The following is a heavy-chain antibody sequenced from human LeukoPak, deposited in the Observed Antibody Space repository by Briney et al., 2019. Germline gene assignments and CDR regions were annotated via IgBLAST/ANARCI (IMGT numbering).Heavy chain of an antibody. J-gene: IGHJ6*02. CDR1: GYTFTSYD. V-gene: IGHV1-8*01. CDR2: MNPNSGNT. D-gene: IGHD4-23*01. Sequence: ASVKVSFKASGYTFTSYDINWVRQATGQGLEWMGWMNPNSGNTGYAQKFQGRVTMTRNTSISTAYMELSSLRSEDTAVYYCARGFRTTVVYYYYYGMDVWGQGTTVTVSS. CDR3: ARGFRTTVVYYYYYGMDV.